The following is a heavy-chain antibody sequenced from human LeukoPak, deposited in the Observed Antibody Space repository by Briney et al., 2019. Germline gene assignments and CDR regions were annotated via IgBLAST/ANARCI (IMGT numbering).Heavy chain of an antibody. CDR1: GFTFSSYW. CDR2: IKQDGSEK. D-gene: IGHD6-13*01. J-gene: IGHJ4*02. V-gene: IGHV3-7*03. CDR3: ARVGGRQLVKDYFDY. Sequence: PGGSLRLSCAASGFTFSSYWMSWVRQAPGKGLEWVANIKQDGSEKYYVDSVKGLFTISRDNAKNSLYLQMNSLRAEDTAVYYCARVGGRQLVKDYFDYWGQGTLVTVSS.